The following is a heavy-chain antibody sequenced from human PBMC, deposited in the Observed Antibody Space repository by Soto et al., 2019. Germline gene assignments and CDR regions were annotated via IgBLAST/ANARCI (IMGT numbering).Heavy chain of an antibody. CDR1: GYTFTSYG. V-gene: IGHV1-18*04. J-gene: IGHJ6*02. CDR3: PTDRVYSYGEYYYGMDV. D-gene: IGHD5-18*01. CDR2: ISAYNGNT. Sequence: ASVKVSCKASGYTFTSYGISWVRQAPGQGLEWMGWISAYNGNTNYAQKLQGRVTMTTDTSTSTAYMELRSLRSDDTAVYYCPTDRVYSYGEYYYGMDVWGQGTTVTVSS.